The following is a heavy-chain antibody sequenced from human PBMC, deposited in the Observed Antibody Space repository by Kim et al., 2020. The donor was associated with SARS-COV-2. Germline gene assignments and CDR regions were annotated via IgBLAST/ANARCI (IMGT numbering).Heavy chain of an antibody. CDR3: AKAAYYYYYYMDV. Sequence: YADSVKGRFTISRDNSKNTLYLQMNSLRAEDTAVYYCAKAAYYYYYYMDVWGKGTTVTVSS. V-gene: IGHV3-23*01. J-gene: IGHJ6*03.